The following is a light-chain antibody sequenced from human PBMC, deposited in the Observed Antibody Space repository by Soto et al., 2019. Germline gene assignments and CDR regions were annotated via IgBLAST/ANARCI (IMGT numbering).Light chain of an antibody. CDR1: RSIDNY. CDR2: AAS. V-gene: IGKV1-39*01. J-gene: IGKJ2*01. Sequence: DIQMTQSPSSLSASVGDRVTITCRASRSIDNYVNWYQQKPGKAPNHLLYAASSLQSGVPSRFSGSGSGTDFTLTITSLKPEDVATYYCQESYSTPYTFGQGTKLEIK. CDR3: QESYSTPYT.